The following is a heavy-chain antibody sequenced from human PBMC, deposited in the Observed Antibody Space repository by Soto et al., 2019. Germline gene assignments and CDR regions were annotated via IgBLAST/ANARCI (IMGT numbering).Heavy chain of an antibody. CDR1: GFTFISYG. CDR2: IWYDGSNK. V-gene: IGHV3-33*01. D-gene: IGHD3-10*01. J-gene: IGHJ6*02. Sequence: QVQLVESGGGVVQPGRSLRLSCAASGFTFISYGMHWVRQAPGKGLEWVAVIWYDGSNKYYADSVKGRFTISRDNSKNTLYLQMNSLRAEDTAVYYCARDRVWFGELSGHDYYYGMDVWGQGTTVTVSS. CDR3: ARDRVWFGELSGHDYYYGMDV.